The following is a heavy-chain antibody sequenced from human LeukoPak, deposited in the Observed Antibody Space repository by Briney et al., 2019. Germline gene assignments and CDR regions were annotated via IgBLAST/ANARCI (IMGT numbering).Heavy chain of an antibody. Sequence: EASVKVSCKASCYTFTNYGISWVRQAPGQGLEWMGWISANNGNRNYALKLQDRVSMTTDTSTSTAYMELRSLRSDDTAVYYCARAYYYDSSGYYYSDYWGQGTLVTVSS. CDR2: ISANNGNR. CDR1: CYTFTNYG. CDR3: ARAYYYDSSGYYYSDY. J-gene: IGHJ4*02. V-gene: IGHV1-18*01. D-gene: IGHD3-22*01.